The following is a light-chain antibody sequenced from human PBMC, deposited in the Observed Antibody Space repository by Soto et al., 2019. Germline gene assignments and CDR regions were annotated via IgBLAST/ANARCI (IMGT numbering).Light chain of an antibody. CDR2: VGTGGIVG. Sequence: QSVLTQPPSASASLGASVTLTCTLSSGYSNYKVDWYQQRPGKGPRFVMRVGTGGIVGYKGDGVPDRFSVLGSGLNRYLTINNIQEADESDYYCGADHGGGSNFVYVFGTGTKLTVL. CDR1: SGYSNYK. J-gene: IGLJ1*01. V-gene: IGLV9-49*01. CDR3: GADHGGGSNFVYV.